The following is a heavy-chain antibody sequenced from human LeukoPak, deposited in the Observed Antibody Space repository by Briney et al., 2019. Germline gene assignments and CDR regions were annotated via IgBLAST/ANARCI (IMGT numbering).Heavy chain of an antibody. V-gene: IGHV3-48*03. J-gene: IGHJ3*02. CDR1: GFTFNDYE. Sequence: GGSLRLSRAASGFTFNDYEMNWVRQAPGKGLEWVSYISSSGRTIFYADSVKGRFTISRDNAKNSLYLQMNGLRAEDTAVYYCARNSYAFDMWGQGTMVTVSS. CDR2: ISSSGRTI. CDR3: ARNSYAFDM.